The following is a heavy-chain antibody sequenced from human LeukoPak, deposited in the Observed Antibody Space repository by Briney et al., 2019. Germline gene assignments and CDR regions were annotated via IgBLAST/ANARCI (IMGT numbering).Heavy chain of an antibody. J-gene: IGHJ4*02. CDR2: INNSGGST. CDR1: GFTFSTYA. CDR3: AKSLGITMIVVVITTLDY. Sequence: GGSLRLSCAASGFTFSTYAMSWVRQAPGKGLEWVSSINNSGGSTYYADSVKGRFTISRDNSKNTLYLQMNSLRAEDTTVYYCAKSLGITMIVVVITTLDYWGQGTLVTVSS. V-gene: IGHV3-23*01. D-gene: IGHD3-22*01.